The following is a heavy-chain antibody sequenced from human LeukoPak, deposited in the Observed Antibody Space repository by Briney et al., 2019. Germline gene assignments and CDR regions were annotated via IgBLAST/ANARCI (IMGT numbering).Heavy chain of an antibody. CDR1: GFTFSSYA. CDR2: ISGSGGSI. CDR3: AKLRGPTSGAPDY. V-gene: IGHV3-23*01. D-gene: IGHD1-1*01. J-gene: IGHJ4*02. Sequence: GGSLRLSCAASGFTFSSYAMTWVRQAPGKGLEWVSGISGSGGSIYYADSVKGRFTISRGNSKNTLYLQMNSLRAEDTALYYCAKLRGPTSGAPDYWGQGTLVTVSS.